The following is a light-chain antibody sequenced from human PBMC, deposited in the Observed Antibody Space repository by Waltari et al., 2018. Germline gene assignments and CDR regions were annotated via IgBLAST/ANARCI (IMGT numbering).Light chain of an antibody. CDR2: DKN. J-gene: IGLJ2*01. Sequence: SSELTQDPAVSVAMGQTLRITCQGDSLRSYYASWYQQRPGQAPILVIYDKNNRPSGVPDRFSGSSSHNTGSLTITGAQAEDEASYYCHSRDASGVAGSFGGGTKLTVL. CDR3: HSRDASGVAGS. V-gene: IGLV3-19*01. CDR1: SLRSYY.